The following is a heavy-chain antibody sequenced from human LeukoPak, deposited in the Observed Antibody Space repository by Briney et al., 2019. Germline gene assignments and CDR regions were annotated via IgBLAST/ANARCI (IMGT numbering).Heavy chain of an antibody. CDR2: INHSGST. J-gene: IGHJ4*02. CDR3: ARGTMTTVTYYFDY. Sequence: SETLPLTCAVYGGSFSGYYWSWIRQPPGKGLDWIGEINHSGSTNYNPSLKSRVTISVDTSKNQFSLKLSSVTAADTAVYYCARGTMTTVTYYFDYWGQGTLVTVSS. CDR1: GGSFSGYY. D-gene: IGHD4-17*01. V-gene: IGHV4-34*01.